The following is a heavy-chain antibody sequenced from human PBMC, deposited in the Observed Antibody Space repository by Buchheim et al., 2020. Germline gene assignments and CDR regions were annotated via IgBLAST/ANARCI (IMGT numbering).Heavy chain of an antibody. Sequence: QVQVLESGPGLVKPSQTLSLTCSVSGDSISSGTYYWNWIRQPAGKGLEWIGRINRSGSADFNPSLKSRVTISVDTSQNQISLKLNSVTAADTAVYYCARAYYGGNSNWFGPWDQGTL. V-gene: IGHV4-61*02. D-gene: IGHD4-23*01. CDR2: INRSGSA. J-gene: IGHJ5*02. CDR1: GDSISSGTYY. CDR3: ARAYYGGNSNWFGP.